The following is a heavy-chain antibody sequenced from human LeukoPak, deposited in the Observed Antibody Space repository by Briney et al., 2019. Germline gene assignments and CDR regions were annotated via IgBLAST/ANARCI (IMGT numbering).Heavy chain of an antibody. CDR3: AKDQQAVSAAYYFDS. CDR1: GFIFSRYA. Sequence: GGSLRLSCAASGFIFSRYALHWVRQAPGKELEWLAVIANDGKDIKYADSVKGRFTISRDNSKSALYLQMNSLRVEDTAVYYCAKDQQAVSAAYYFDSWGQGTLVTVSS. CDR2: IANDGKDI. D-gene: IGHD2-2*01. J-gene: IGHJ4*02. V-gene: IGHV3-30*18.